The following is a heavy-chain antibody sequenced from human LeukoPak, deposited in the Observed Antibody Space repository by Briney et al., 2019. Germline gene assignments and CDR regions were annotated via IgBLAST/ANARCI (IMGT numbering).Heavy chain of an antibody. J-gene: IGHJ3*02. CDR1: GYSISGGYY. Sequence: PSETLSLTCAVSGYSISGGYYWGWIRQPPGKGLEWIGSIYHSGSTYYNPSLKSRVTISVDTSKNQFSLKLSSVTAADTAVYYCARDGDIVVVVAAYSPGAFDIWGQGTMVTVSS. CDR3: ARDGDIVVVVAAYSPGAFDI. V-gene: IGHV4-38-2*02. D-gene: IGHD2-15*01. CDR2: IYHSGST.